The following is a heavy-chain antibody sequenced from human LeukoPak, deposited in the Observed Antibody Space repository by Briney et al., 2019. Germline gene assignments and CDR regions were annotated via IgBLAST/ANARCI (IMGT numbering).Heavy chain of an antibody. CDR2: ISGSGGST. V-gene: IGHV3-23*01. CDR3: AKDFRRIQLWYYFDY. J-gene: IGHJ4*02. CDR1: GFTFSSYW. Sequence: GGSLRLSCAASGFTFSSYWMSWVRQAPGKGLEWVSAISGSGGSTYYADSVKGRFTISRDNSKNTLYLQMNSLRAEDTAVYYCAKDFRRIQLWYYFDYWGQGTLVTVSS. D-gene: IGHD5-18*01.